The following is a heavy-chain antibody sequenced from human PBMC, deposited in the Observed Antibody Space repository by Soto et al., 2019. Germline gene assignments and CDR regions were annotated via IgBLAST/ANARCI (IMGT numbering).Heavy chain of an antibody. CDR1: GFTFSSYS. D-gene: IGHD3-10*01. CDR2: ISSSSSYI. J-gene: IGHJ5*02. Sequence: EVQLVESGGGLVKPGGSLRLSCAASGFTFSSYSMNWVRQAPGKGLEWVSSISSSSSYIYYVDSVKGRFTISRDNAKNSLYLQMNSLRAEDTAVYYCARKITMVRGVYNWFDPWGQGTLVTVSS. CDR3: ARKITMVRGVYNWFDP. V-gene: IGHV3-21*01.